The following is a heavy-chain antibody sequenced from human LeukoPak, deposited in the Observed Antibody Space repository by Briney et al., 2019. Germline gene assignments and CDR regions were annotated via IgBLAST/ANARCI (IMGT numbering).Heavy chain of an antibody. CDR1: GFTFSSYA. CDR2: ISGSGGST. CDR3: AKRWRLTGTTYFDY. V-gene: IGHV3-23*01. J-gene: IGHJ4*02. Sequence: PGGSLRLSCAASGFTFSSYAMSCVRQPPGKGLEWVSAISGSGGSTYYTDSVKGRFTISRDNSKNTLYLQMNSLRAEDTAVYYCAKRWRLTGTTYFDYWGQGTLVTVSS. D-gene: IGHD1-7*01.